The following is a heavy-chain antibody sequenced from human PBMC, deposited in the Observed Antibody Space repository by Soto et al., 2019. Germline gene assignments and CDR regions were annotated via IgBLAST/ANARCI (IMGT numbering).Heavy chain of an antibody. CDR1: GGSISSYY. V-gene: IGHV4-59*08. Sequence: LSLTCTVSGGSISSYYWSWIRQPPGKGLEWIGYIYYSGSTNYNPSLKSRVTISVDTSKNQFSLKLSSVTAADTAVYYCARLVVDTAMVHLYYYYYMDVWGKGTTVTVSS. CDR2: IYYSGST. CDR3: ARLVVDTAMVHLYYYYYMDV. D-gene: IGHD5-18*01. J-gene: IGHJ6*03.